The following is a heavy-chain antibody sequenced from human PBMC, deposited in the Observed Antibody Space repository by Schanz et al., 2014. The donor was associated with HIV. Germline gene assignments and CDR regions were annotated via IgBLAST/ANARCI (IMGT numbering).Heavy chain of an antibody. CDR1: GFIFRDYA. Sequence: VHLEESGGGVVQPGRSLRLSCAGSGFIFRDYALHWVRQAPGKGLEWVAVISYDRSHKYYADSVKGRFTISRDNSKNTLFLQMNSLRAEDTAVYYCARVEGPPTFYYYYYGSDVWGQGTAVTVSS. CDR3: ARVEGPPTFYYYYYGSDV. V-gene: IGHV3-30*04. CDR2: ISYDRSHK. D-gene: IGHD4-4*01. J-gene: IGHJ6*02.